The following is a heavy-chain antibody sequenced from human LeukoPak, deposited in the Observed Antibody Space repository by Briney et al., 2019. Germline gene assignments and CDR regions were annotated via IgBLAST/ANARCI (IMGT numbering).Heavy chain of an antibody. CDR3: TRDKSTSSGWNDGAFDI. J-gene: IGHJ3*02. CDR1: GYTFTGFN. CDR2: INPNSGGT. D-gene: IGHD6-19*01. Sequence: ASVKVSCKASGYTFTGFNMHWVRQAPGQRLEWMGWINPNSGGTNYAQKFQGRVTMTRDTSISTAYIELSRRRDDNTVVYYWTRDKSTSSGWNDGAFDIWGQGTMVTVSS. V-gene: IGHV1-2*02.